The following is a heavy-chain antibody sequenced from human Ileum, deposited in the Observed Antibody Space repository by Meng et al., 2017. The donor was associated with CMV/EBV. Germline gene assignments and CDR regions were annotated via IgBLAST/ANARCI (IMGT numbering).Heavy chain of an antibody. CDR2: VHHSGNT. Sequence: AGTLTAYYWTWIRQPPGKGLEWIGEVHHSGNTNYSPSLKSRVTVSVDTSKNQFSLNLNSVTAADTAMYFCARGRGSLWYGDVPPLDSWGQGTLVTVSS. CDR3: ARGRGSLWYGDVPPLDS. CDR1: AGTLTAYY. V-gene: IGHV4-34*01. J-gene: IGHJ4*02. D-gene: IGHD3-10*01.